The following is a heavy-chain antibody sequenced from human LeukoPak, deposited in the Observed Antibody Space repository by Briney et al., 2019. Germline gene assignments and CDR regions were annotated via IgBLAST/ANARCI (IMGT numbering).Heavy chain of an antibody. CDR3: ARSLPGIAVAGSFDY. CDR2: IYYSGST. V-gene: IGHV4-59*08. CDR1: GGSISSYD. Sequence: KTSETLSLTCTDSGGSISSYDWSWIRQPPGKGLEWIGYIYYSGSTNYNPSLKSRVTISVDTSKNQFSLKLSSVTAADTAVYYCARSLPGIAVAGSFDYWGQGTLVTVSS. D-gene: IGHD6-19*01. J-gene: IGHJ4*02.